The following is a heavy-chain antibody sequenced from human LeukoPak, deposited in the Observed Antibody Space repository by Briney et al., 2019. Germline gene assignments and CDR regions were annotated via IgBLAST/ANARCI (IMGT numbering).Heavy chain of an antibody. V-gene: IGHV3-30*18. CDR1: GFSFSSYG. Sequence: GGSLRLSCAASGFSFSSYGMHWVRQAPGKGLEWVAVISYDGSNKYHADSVKGRFTISRDNSKNTLYLQMNSLRAEDTAVYYCAKDRYDYIWGSYPMAPDYWGQGTLVTVSS. J-gene: IGHJ4*02. D-gene: IGHD3-16*02. CDR3: AKDRYDYIWGSYPMAPDY. CDR2: ISYDGSNK.